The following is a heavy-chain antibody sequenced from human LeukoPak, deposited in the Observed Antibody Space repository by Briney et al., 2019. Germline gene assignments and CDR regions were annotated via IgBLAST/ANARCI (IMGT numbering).Heavy chain of an antibody. J-gene: IGHJ4*02. V-gene: IGHV1-2*02. CDR1: GYTFTGYY. CDR2: INPNSGGT. Sequence: GASVKVSCKASGYTFTGYYMHWVRQAPEQGLEWMGWINPNSGGTNYAQKFRGRVTMTRDTSISTAYMELSRLRSDDTAVYYCARELKGVVTPDYWGQGTLVTVSS. CDR3: ARELKGVVTPDY. D-gene: IGHD4-23*01.